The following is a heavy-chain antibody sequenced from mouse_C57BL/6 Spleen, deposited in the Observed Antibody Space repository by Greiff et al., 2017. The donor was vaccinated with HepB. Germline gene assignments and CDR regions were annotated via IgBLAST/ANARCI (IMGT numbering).Heavy chain of an antibody. D-gene: IGHD2-4*01. CDR2: IDPSDSET. CDR1: GYTFTSYW. CDR3: ARWGDYDWEFAY. J-gene: IGHJ3*01. Sequence: QVQLQQPGAELVRPGSSVKLSCKASGYTFTSYWMHWVKQRPIQGLEWIGNIDPSDSETHYNQKFKDKATLTVDKSSSTAYMQRSSLTSEDSAVYYCARWGDYDWEFAYWGQGTLVTVSA. V-gene: IGHV1-52*01.